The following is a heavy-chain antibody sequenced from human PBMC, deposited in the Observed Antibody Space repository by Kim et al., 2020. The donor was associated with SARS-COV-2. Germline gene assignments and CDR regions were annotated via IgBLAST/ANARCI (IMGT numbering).Heavy chain of an antibody. D-gene: IGHD6-19*01. Sequence: GGSLRLSCVVSGFTFSDYYMSWIRQAPGKGLEWVSYISSSSSHTNYADSVKGRFTISRDNAKNSLYLQMNSLRAEDTAVYYCARADSACIAVAGVDYWGQGTPVTVSS. CDR3: ARADSACIAVAGVDY. CDR2: ISSSSSHT. J-gene: IGHJ4*02. CDR1: GFTFSDYY. V-gene: IGHV3-11*06.